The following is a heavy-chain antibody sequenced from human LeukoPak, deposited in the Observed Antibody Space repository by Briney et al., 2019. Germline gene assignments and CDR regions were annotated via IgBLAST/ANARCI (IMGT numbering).Heavy chain of an antibody. V-gene: IGHV5-51*01. CDR2: VYPGDSDT. CDR3: ARVIADNWFDP. Sequence: GESLQFSCKGSGYVFTSYYIAWVREMHGKGMEWMGIVYPGDSDTRYSPSFQGQVTISADKSISTAYLHWSILKPSDTAMNYWARVIADNWFDPWGQGKLVTVSS. J-gene: IGHJ5*02. D-gene: IGHD3-10*01. CDR1: GYVFTSYY.